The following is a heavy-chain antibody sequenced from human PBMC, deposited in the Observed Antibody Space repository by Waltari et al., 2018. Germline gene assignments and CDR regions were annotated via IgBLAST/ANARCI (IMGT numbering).Heavy chain of an antibody. CDR2: IGGTHSNI. D-gene: IGHD3-10*01. J-gene: IGHJ5*02. V-gene: IGHV3-21*01. Sequence: EVRLAESGGGLVKPGGSLMLSCKASGFAFRPWDMNWVRQTPGTGLEWVSSIGGTHSNIFYAESVKGRFIVSRDNTKSSLYLQMDNLRAEDSGLYYCTRDLYGSGGDWFDPWGQGTLVTVSS. CDR1: GFAFRPWD. CDR3: TRDLYGSGGDWFDP.